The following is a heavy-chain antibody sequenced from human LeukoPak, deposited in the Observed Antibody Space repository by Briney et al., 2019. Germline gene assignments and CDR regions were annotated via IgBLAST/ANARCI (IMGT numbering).Heavy chain of an antibody. V-gene: IGHV4-4*07. J-gene: IGHJ2*01. CDR1: GGSIRRYY. D-gene: IGHD7-27*01. Sequence: SETLSLTCTGSGGSIRRYYWSWIRQPAGEGLEWIGRIYSSGSANYNPSLRSRVIVSVDASKNQFSLRLRSVTAADTAVYYCARDPGDNWYSDLWGRGTLVTVSS. CDR2: IYSSGSA. CDR3: ARDPGDNWYSDL.